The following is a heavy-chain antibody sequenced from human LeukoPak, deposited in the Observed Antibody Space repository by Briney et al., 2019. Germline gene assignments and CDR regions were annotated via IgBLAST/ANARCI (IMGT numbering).Heavy chain of an antibody. V-gene: IGHV3-30*02. CDR3: AKDPRRIAARPNYFDY. D-gene: IGHD6-6*01. J-gene: IGHJ4*02. CDR1: GFTFSSYG. Sequence: GGSLRLSCAASGFTFSSYGMHWVRQVPGKGLEWVAFIRYDGSNKYYADSVKGRFTISRDNSKNTLYLQMNSLRAEDTAVYYCAKDPRRIAARPNYFDYWGQGTLVTVSS. CDR2: IRYDGSNK.